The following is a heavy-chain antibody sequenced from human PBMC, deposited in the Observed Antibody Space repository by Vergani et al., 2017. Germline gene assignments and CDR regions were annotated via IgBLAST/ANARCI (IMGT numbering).Heavy chain of an antibody. J-gene: IGHJ4*01. D-gene: IGHD1-1*01. CDR2: ISGSGRST. V-gene: IGHV3-23*01. CDR3: ARVKIDFGTYFFDS. Sequence: EVQLLQLGGGLAQPGESLRLSCSASGFTFVNSDLSWVRQAPGKGLAWVATISGSGRSTYFADSVKGRFSISRDNSKSTLHLQMNSLRVEDTAIYYCARVKIDFGTYFFDSWGHGTLVTVSS. CDR1: GFTFVNSD.